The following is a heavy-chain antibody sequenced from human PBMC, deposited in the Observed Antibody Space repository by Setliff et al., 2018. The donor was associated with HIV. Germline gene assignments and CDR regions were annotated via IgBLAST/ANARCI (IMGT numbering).Heavy chain of an antibody. CDR1: GFTFSSYE. V-gene: IGHV3-48*03. D-gene: IGHD2-15*01. Sequence: GGSLRLSCAASGFTFSSYEMNWVRQAPGKGLEWVSYISSSGSTKYYADSVKGRFTISRDNAKRSLYLQMNSLRVDDTAVYFCSRIRWSYYGMDVWGQGTTVTVSS. CDR2: ISSSGSTK. CDR3: SRIRWSYYGMDV. J-gene: IGHJ6*02.